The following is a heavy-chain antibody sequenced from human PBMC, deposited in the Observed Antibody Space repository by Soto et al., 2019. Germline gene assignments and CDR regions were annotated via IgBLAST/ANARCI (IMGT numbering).Heavy chain of an antibody. Sequence: QVQLVQSGAEVKKPGASVKVSCKASGYTFTGYYMHWVRQAPGQGLEWMGWINPNSGGTNYAQKFQGWVTITRDTSISTAYMERSRLRSDYTAVYYCARDGRYCIGGSCYWGSVDIWGQGTMVTVSS. CDR1: GYTFTGYY. D-gene: IGHD2-15*01. CDR3: ARDGRYCIGGSCYWGSVDI. V-gene: IGHV1-2*04. J-gene: IGHJ3*02. CDR2: INPNSGGT.